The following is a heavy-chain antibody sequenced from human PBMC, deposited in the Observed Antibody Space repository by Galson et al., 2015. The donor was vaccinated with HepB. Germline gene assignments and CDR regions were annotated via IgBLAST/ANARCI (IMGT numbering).Heavy chain of an antibody. D-gene: IGHD6-13*01. J-gene: IGHJ6*02. CDR1: GYSLTSYW. CDR3: ARRYRVAAAGTSYYYGMDV. Sequence: QSGAEVKKPGESLRISCKGSGYSLTSYWIGWVRQMPGKGLEWMGIIYPGDSDTRYSPSFQGQVTISADKSISTAYLQWSSLKASDTAMYYCARRYRVAAAGTSYYYGMDVWGQGTTVTVSS. CDR2: IYPGDSDT. V-gene: IGHV5-51*03.